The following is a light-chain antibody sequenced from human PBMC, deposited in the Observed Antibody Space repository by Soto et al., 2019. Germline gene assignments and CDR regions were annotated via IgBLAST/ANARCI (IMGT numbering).Light chain of an antibody. V-gene: IGKV1-33*01. CDR2: GAS. CDR1: QDINDY. CDR3: QQYGSSPRT. Sequence: DIQMTQSPSTLSGSVGERVTITCQASQDINDYSNWYQQKPGKAPRLLIYGASSRATGIPDRFSGSGSGTDFTLTISRLEPEDFAVYYCQQYGSSPRTFGQGTKVDIK. J-gene: IGKJ1*01.